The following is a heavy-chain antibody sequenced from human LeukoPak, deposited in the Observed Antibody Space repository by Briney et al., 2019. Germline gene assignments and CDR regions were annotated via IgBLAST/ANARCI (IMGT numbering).Heavy chain of an antibody. CDR2: ISGSGGST. D-gene: IGHD3-10*02. J-gene: IGHJ6*04. Sequence: GGSLRLSCAASGFTFSSYAMSWVRQGPGKGLEWVSAISGSGGSTYYADPVKGRFTISRDNSKNTLYLQMNSLRAEDTAVYYCAELGITMIGGVWGKGATVTISS. V-gene: IGHV3-23*01. CDR3: AELGITMIGGV. CDR1: GFTFSSYA.